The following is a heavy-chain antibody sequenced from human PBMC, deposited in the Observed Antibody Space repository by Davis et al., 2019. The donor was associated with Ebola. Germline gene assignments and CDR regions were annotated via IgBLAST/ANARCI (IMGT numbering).Heavy chain of an antibody. CDR3: ARAGYSSSWSPHYYYYGMDV. CDR1: GYTFTNYG. Sequence: SVTVSCKASGYTFTNYGISWVRQAPGQGLEWMGWIIPIFGTANYAQKFQGRVTITADKSTSTAYLELSSLRSEDTAVYYCARAGYSSSWSPHYYYYGMDVWGQGTTVTVSS. CDR2: IIPIFGTA. D-gene: IGHD6-13*01. J-gene: IGHJ6*02. V-gene: IGHV1-69*06.